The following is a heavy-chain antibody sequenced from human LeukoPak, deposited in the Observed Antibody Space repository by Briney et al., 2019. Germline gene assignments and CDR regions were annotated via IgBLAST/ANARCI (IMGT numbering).Heavy chain of an antibody. CDR2: IIPIFGTA. Sequence: ASVKVSCKASGGTFSSYAISWVRQAPGQGLEWMGGIIPIFGTANYAQKFQGRVTITADESTSTAYMELSSLRSEDTAVYYCARDGDIAAAGPPKGMDVWGQGTTVTVSS. D-gene: IGHD6-13*01. J-gene: IGHJ6*02. V-gene: IGHV1-69*13. CDR3: ARDGDIAAAGPPKGMDV. CDR1: GGTFSSYA.